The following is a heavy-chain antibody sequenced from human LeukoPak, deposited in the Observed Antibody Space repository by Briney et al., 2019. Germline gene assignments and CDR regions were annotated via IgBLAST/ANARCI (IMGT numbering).Heavy chain of an antibody. CDR1: GYTFTGYY. CDR2: INPNSGGT. D-gene: IGHD6-13*01. Sequence: GASVKASCKASGYTFTGYYMHWVRQAPGQGLEWMGGINPNSGGTNYAQKFQGRVTMTRDTSISTAYMELRRLRSDDTAVYYCARSGSSWSLIIDYWGQGTLVTVSS. V-gene: IGHV1-2*02. J-gene: IGHJ4*02. CDR3: ARSGSSWSLIIDY.